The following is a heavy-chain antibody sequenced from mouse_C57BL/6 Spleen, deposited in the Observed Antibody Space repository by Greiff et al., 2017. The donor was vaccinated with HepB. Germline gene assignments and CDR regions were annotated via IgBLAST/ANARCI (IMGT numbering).Heavy chain of an antibody. CDR2: IYPGDGDT. Sequence: QVQLQQSGAELVKPGASVKISCKASGYAFSSYWMNWVKQRPGKGLEWIGQIYPGDGDTNYNGKFKGKATLTADKSSSTAYMQLSSLTSEDSAVYFCARPFITTVVATRAMDYWGQGTSVTVSS. CDR3: ARPFITTVVATRAMDY. V-gene: IGHV1-80*01. J-gene: IGHJ4*01. D-gene: IGHD1-1*01. CDR1: GYAFSSYW.